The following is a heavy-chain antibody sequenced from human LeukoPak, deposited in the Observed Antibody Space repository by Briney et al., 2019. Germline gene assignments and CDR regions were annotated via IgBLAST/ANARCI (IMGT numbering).Heavy chain of an antibody. Sequence: SETLSLTCTVSGGSISSFYWSWIRQPAGKGLEWIGRIYTSGSTDYNPSLKSRVTMSVDTSKNQFSLKLSSVTAADTAVYYCARDTQSTLGAPPAFDIWGQGTMVTVSS. CDR2: IYTSGST. CDR3: ARDTQSTLGAPPAFDI. V-gene: IGHV4-4*07. J-gene: IGHJ3*02. D-gene: IGHD1-26*01. CDR1: GGSISSFY.